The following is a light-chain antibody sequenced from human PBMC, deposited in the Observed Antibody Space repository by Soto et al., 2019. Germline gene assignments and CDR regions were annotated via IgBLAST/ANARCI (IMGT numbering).Light chain of an antibody. CDR1: QSVSTN. Sequence: EILMTQSPATLSVSPGDRATLSCRASQSVSTNVAWYQQKHGQPPRLLIYGASTRATGIPDRFSGTGSGTDFTLTISRLEPEDFAVYYCQQYGNSPWTFGQGTKVEIK. V-gene: IGKV3-20*01. J-gene: IGKJ1*01. CDR2: GAS. CDR3: QQYGNSPWT.